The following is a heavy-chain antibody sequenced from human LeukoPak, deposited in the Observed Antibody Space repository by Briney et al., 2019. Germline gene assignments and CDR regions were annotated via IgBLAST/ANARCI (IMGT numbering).Heavy chain of an antibody. V-gene: IGHV4-38-2*02. Sequence: SETLSLTCSVSGYSISSGYYWGWIRQPPGKGLEWIGSIYHSGSTYYNPSLKSRVTISVDTSKNQFSLKLSSVTAADTAVYYCARARRGTTVVTKHFDYWGQGTLVTVSS. CDR1: GYSISSGYY. CDR2: IYHSGST. CDR3: ARARRGTTVVTKHFDY. D-gene: IGHD4-23*01. J-gene: IGHJ4*02.